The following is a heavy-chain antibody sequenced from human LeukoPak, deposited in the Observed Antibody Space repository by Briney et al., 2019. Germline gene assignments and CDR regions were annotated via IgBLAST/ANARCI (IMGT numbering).Heavy chain of an antibody. V-gene: IGHV4-4*07. J-gene: IGHJ4*02. CDR3: AREALDQQLRLFDY. D-gene: IGHD1/OR15-1a*01. CDR1: GGSISSYY. Sequence: SETLSLTCTVSGGSISSYYWSWIRQPAGKGLESIGRIYTSGSHNYNPSLKSRVTMSVDTSNNHFSLKLYSVTAADMAVYYCAREALDQQLRLFDYWGQGTLVTVSS. CDR2: IYTSGSH.